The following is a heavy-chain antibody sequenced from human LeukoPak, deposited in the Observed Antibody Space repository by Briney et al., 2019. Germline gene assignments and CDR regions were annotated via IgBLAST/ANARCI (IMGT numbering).Heavy chain of an antibody. V-gene: IGHV4-31*03. CDR3: ARGTESPYATFLDY. CDR1: GGSISSGGYY. Sequence: SETLSLTCTVSGGSISSGGYYWNWIRQHPGKGLEWIGYIYDSVSTFYNPSLKSRVTISLDTSKNQFSLKLSSVTAADTAVYYCARGTESPYATFLDYWGLGTLVTVSS. CDR2: IYDSVST. D-gene: IGHD3/OR15-3a*01. J-gene: IGHJ4*02.